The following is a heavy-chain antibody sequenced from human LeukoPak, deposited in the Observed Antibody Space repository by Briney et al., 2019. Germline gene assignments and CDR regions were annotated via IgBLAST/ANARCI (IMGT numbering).Heavy chain of an antibody. J-gene: IGHJ4*02. D-gene: IGHD2-2*01. CDR2: ISGSGGST. Sequence: GGSLRLSCTASGFTFSSYAMSWVRQAPGKGLEWVSAISGSGGSTYYADSVKGRFTISRDNSKNTLYLQMNSLRAEDTAVYYCAKTVNQLPRYYFDYWGQGTLVTVSS. CDR3: AKTVNQLPRYYFDY. CDR1: GFTFSSYA. V-gene: IGHV3-23*01.